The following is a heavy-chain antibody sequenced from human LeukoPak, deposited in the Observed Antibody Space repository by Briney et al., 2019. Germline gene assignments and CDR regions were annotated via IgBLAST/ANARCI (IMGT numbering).Heavy chain of an antibody. CDR1: GYTFTGYY. V-gene: IGHV1-2*02. CDR2: INPNRGGT. D-gene: IGHD3-10*01. Sequence: GASVKVSCKASGYTFTGYYMHWVRQAPGQGLEWMGWINPNRGGTNYAQKFQGRVTMTRDTSISTAYMELSRLRSDDTAVYYCARDSVRGARRDYYMDVWGKGTTVTISS. J-gene: IGHJ6*03. CDR3: ARDSVRGARRDYYMDV.